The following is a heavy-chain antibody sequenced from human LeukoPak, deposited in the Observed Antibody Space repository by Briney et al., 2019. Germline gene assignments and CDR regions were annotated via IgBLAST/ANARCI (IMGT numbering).Heavy chain of an antibody. J-gene: IGHJ4*02. CDR2: IRYDGSNK. CDR3: AKDRRGYSYGYSFFDY. D-gene: IGHD5-18*01. CDR1: GFTFSSYG. V-gene: IGHV3-30*02. Sequence: SGGSLRLSCAASGFTFSSYGMHWVRQAPGKGLEWVAFIRYDGSNKYYADSAKGRFTISRDNSKNTLYLQMNSLRAEDTAVYYCAKDRRGYSYGYSFFDYWGQGTLVTVSS.